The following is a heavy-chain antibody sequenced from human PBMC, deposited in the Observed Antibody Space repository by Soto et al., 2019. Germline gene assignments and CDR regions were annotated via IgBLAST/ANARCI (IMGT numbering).Heavy chain of an antibody. D-gene: IGHD3-16*01. CDR2: ISGSGGRS. V-gene: IGHV3-23*01. CDR3: AKAYFVWSSEQPYYFDY. J-gene: IGHJ4*02. CDR1: GFTFSNYA. Sequence: GGSLLLSCAASGFTFSNYAMTWVRQGPGTGLEWVSGISGSGGRSYYADSVKGRFTISRDNAKSTLYLQMNSLRAEDTAVYYCAKAYFVWSSEQPYYFDYWGQGTLVTVSS.